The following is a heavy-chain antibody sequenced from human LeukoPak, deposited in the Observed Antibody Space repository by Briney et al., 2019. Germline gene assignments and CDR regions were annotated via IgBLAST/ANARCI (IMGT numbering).Heavy chain of an antibody. V-gene: IGHV1-18*01. D-gene: IGHD2-2*01. CDR2: ISAYNGNT. Sequence: ASVKVSCKASGYTFTSYGISWVRQAPGQGLEWMGWISAYNGNTIYAQMLQGRVTMTTDTSTSTAYMELRSLSSDDTAVYYCARDKPAAVYYFDYWGQGTLVIVSS. J-gene: IGHJ4*02. CDR3: ARDKPAAVYYFDY. CDR1: GYTFTSYG.